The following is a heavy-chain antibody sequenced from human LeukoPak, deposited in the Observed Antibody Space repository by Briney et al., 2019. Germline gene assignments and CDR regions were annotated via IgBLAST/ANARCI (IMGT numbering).Heavy chain of an antibody. Sequence: ASVKVSCKASGYTFTSYYMHWVRQAPGQGLEWMGIINPSGGSTSYAQKFQGRVTMTRDMSTSTVYMELSSLRSGDTAVYYCATDHCSGGSCYLDYWGQGTLVTVSS. V-gene: IGHV1-46*01. CDR3: ATDHCSGGSCYLDY. CDR2: INPSGGST. D-gene: IGHD2-15*01. J-gene: IGHJ4*02. CDR1: GYTFTSYY.